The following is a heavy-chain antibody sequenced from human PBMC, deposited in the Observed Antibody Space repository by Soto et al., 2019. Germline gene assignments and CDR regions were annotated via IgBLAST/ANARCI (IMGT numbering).Heavy chain of an antibody. Sequence: EVQLLESGGDLVQPGGSLRLSCAASGFTFSSYAMSWVRQAPGKGLEWASTVSGNGVNTYYANSVKGRFTISRDNSKNTLYLQMNSLRAEDTAIYYCAKGVGDFWSGYGYLGQGTLVTVSS. CDR1: GFTFSSYA. CDR3: AKGVGDFWSGYGY. J-gene: IGHJ4*02. V-gene: IGHV3-23*01. CDR2: VSGNGVNT. D-gene: IGHD3-3*01.